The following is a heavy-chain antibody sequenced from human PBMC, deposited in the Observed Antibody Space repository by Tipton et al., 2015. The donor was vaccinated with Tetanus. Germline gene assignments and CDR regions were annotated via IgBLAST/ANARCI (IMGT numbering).Heavy chain of an antibody. Sequence: SLRLSCVVSGFTFSDHYMDWVRQAPGKGLEWVGRTRNKARSYTTEYAASVKGRFTISRDDSKNSLYLQMTSLKTEDTAVYYCARGGSYVAFDIWGQGTMVTVSS. CDR1: GFTFSDHY. D-gene: IGHD1-26*01. J-gene: IGHJ3*02. CDR2: TRNKARSYTT. V-gene: IGHV3-72*01. CDR3: ARGGSYVAFDI.